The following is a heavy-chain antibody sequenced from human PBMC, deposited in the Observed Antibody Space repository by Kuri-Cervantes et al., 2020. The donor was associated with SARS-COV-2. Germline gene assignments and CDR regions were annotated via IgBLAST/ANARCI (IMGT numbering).Heavy chain of an antibody. CDR2: INPNSGGT. D-gene: IGHD3-22*01. J-gene: IGHJ3*02. Sequence: ASVKVSCKASGYTFTDYYMHWVRQAPGQGLEWMGWINPNSGGTNYAQKFQGWVTMTRDTSISTVYMELSRLRSDDTAVYYCARSTPFWRLVVISQGGAFDIWGQGTMVTVSS. CDR1: GYTFTDYY. V-gene: IGHV1-2*04. CDR3: ARSTPFWRLVVISQGGAFDI.